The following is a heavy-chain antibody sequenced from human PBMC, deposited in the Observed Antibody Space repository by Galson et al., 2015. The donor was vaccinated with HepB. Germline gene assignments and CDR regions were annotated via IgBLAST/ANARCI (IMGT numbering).Heavy chain of an antibody. J-gene: IGHJ6*02. CDR1: GGTFSSYA. Sequence: SVKVSCKASGGTFSSYAISWVRQAPGQGLEWMGGIIPIFGTANYAQKFQGRVTITADESTSTAYMELSSLRSEDTAVYYCASGAYDILTDQRNQYGMDVWGQGTTVTVSS. CDR2: IIPIFGTA. V-gene: IGHV1-69*13. D-gene: IGHD3-9*01. CDR3: ASGAYDILTDQRNQYGMDV.